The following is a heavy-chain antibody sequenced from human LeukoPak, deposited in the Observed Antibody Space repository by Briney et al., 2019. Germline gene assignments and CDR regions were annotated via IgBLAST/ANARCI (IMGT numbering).Heavy chain of an antibody. CDR3: AREMARRGGSDTPYYGMDV. V-gene: IGHV3-13*01. CDR1: GFTFSSYD. J-gene: IGHJ6*02. Sequence: QAGGSLRLSCAASGFTFSSYDMHWVRQATGKGLEWVSAIGTAGDTYYPGSVKGRFTISRENAKNSLYLQMNSLRAGDTAVYYCAREMARRGGSDTPYYGMDVWGQGTTVTVSS. CDR2: IGTAGDT. D-gene: IGHD2-15*01.